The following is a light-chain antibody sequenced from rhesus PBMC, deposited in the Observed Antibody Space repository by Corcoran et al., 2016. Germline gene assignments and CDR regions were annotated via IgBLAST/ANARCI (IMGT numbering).Light chain of an antibody. Sequence: DIQMTQSPSSLSASVGDTVTITCRASQGMSSWLAWYQQQPGKAPKLLIYKASSLQSGGPSRFSGRGSVTDFTLTISSLQSEDFATYYCQQYSSRPYSFGQGTKVEIK. V-gene: IGKV1-22*01. CDR1: QGMSSW. CDR3: QQYSSRPYS. CDR2: KAS. J-gene: IGKJ2*01.